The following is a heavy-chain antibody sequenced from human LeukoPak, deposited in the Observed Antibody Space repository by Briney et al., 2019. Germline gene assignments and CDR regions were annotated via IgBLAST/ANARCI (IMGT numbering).Heavy chain of an antibody. CDR2: FDPEDGET. Sequence: GASVKVSCKVSGYTLTELSMHWVRQAPGKGLEWMGGFDPEDGETIYAQKFQGRVTITTDESTSTAYMELSSLRSEDTAVYYCARAKYSGSPYNWFDPWGQGSLVTVSS. J-gene: IGHJ5*02. CDR3: ARAKYSGSPYNWFDP. CDR1: GYTLTELS. D-gene: IGHD1-26*01. V-gene: IGHV1-24*01.